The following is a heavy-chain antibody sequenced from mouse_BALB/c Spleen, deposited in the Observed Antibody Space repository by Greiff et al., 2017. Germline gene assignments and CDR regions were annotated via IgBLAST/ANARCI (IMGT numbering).Heavy chain of an antibody. CDR2: IDPANGNT. CDR1: GFNITDSY. CDR3: AEFITTAPYAMDY. V-gene: IGHV14-3*02. D-gene: IGHD1-2*01. Sequence: VQLQQSGAELVKPGASVKLSCTASGFNITDSYMHWVKQRPEQGLEWIGRIDPANGNTKYDPKFQGKATITADTSSNTAYLQLNSLTSEDTAVYYCAEFITTAPYAMDYWGQGTSVTVSS. J-gene: IGHJ4*01.